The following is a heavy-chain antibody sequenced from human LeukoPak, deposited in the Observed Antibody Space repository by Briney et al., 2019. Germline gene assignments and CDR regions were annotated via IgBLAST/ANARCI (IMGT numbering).Heavy chain of an antibody. Sequence: GGSLRLSCAASGFTFSSYAMSWVRQAPGKGLEWVSSISSSSSYIYYADSVKGRFTISRDNAKNSLYLQMNSLRAEDTAVYYCASPPEVVPAAMAGDAFDIWGQGTMVTVSS. D-gene: IGHD2-2*01. V-gene: IGHV3-21*01. J-gene: IGHJ3*02. CDR2: ISSSSSYI. CDR3: ASPPEVVPAAMAGDAFDI. CDR1: GFTFSSYA.